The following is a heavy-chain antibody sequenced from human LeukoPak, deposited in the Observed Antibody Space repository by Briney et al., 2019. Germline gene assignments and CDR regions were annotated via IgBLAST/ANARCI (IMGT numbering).Heavy chain of an antibody. D-gene: IGHD3-10*01. J-gene: IGHJ4*02. CDR1: GGSFSGYY. Sequence: SETLSLTCAVYGGSFSGYYWSWIRQPPGKGLEWVGTIHYSGSTYYNPSLKSRVTMSVDTSKNQFSLRLSSVTAADTAVYYCATSGSYYRAPDYWGQGTLVTVSA. CDR3: ATSGSYYRAPDY. CDR2: IHYSGST. V-gene: IGHV4-34*01.